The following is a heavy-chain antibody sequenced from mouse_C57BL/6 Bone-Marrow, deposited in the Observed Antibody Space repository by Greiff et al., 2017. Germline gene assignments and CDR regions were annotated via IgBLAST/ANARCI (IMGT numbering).Heavy chain of an antibody. J-gene: IGHJ2*01. V-gene: IGHV1-26*01. CDR3: ARTGWDDYFDY. D-gene: IGHD4-1*01. Sequence: DVKLQQSGPELVKPGASVKISCKASGYTFTDYYMNWVKQSPGKSLEWIGDINPNNGGTSSNQKFKGKATLTVDKSSITAYMELRSMSSDDSAVYYCARTGWDDYFDYWGQGTTLTVSS. CDR2: INPNNGGT. CDR1: GYTFTDYY.